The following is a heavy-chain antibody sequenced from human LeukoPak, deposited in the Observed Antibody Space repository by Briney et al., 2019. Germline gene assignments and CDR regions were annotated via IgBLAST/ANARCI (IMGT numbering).Heavy chain of an antibody. J-gene: IGHJ4*02. D-gene: IGHD7-27*01. CDR1: GFTFSSYT. V-gene: IGHV3-23*01. CDR2: ITTSDGNT. Sequence: GGSLRLSCAASGFTFSSYTMSWVRQAPGKGLEWVSTITTSDGNTYYADSVKGRFTVSRDNSKNTLLLQMNSLRAEGTAVYYCAKDGGLWVSAHWGDSWGRGTLVTVSS. CDR3: AKDGGLWVSAHWGDS.